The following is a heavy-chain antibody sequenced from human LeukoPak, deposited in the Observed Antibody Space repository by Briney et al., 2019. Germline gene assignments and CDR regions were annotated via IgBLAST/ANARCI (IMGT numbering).Heavy chain of an antibody. CDR3: ARDLGRYSYGLGWFDP. CDR2: INPSGGST. Sequence: EASVKVSCKASGYTFTSYYMHWVRQAPGQGLEWMGIINPSGGSTSYAQKFQGGVTMTWDTSTSTVYMELSSLRSEDTAVYYCARDLGRYSYGLGWFDPWGQGTLVTVSS. V-gene: IGHV1-46*01. CDR1: GYTFTSYY. J-gene: IGHJ5*02. D-gene: IGHD5-18*01.